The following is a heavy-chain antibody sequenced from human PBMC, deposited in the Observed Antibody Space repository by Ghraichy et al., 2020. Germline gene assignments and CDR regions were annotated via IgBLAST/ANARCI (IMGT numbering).Heavy chain of an antibody. D-gene: IGHD2-15*01. CDR1: GFTFSNYA. CDR2: FRGSGDST. J-gene: IGHJ5*02. V-gene: IGHV3-23*01. Sequence: GGSLRLSCAASGFTFSNYAMSWVRQAPGKGPEWVSGFRGSGDSTYYADSVKGRFTISRDNSKNTLYLQMNSLRAEDTAVYYCAKTRWDCGGDSCYPNWFDPWGQGARVTVSS. CDR3: AKTRWDCGGDSCYPNWFDP.